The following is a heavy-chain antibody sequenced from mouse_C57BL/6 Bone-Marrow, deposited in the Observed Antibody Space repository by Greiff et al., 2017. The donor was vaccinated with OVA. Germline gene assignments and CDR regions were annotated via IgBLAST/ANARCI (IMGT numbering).Heavy chain of an antibody. CDR1: GYTFTSYW. CDR3: ARGGYYGSSYWFAD. D-gene: IGHD1-1*01. J-gene: IGHJ3*01. V-gene: IGHV1-64*01. Sequence: QVQLQQPGAELVKPGASVKLSCKASGYTFTSYWMHWVKQRPGQGLEWIGMIHPNSGSTNYNEKFKSKATLTVDKSSSTAYMQLSSLTSEDSAVYYCARGGYYGSSYWFADWGKGTLVTVSA. CDR2: IHPNSGST.